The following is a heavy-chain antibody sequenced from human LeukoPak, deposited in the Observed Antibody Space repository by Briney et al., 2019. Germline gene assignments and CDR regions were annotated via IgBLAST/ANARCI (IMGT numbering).Heavy chain of an antibody. CDR1: GYTFTGYY. V-gene: IGHV1-2*04. CDR3: AREVRSGYDWTFDY. CDR2: INPNSGGT. J-gene: IGHJ4*02. Sequence: ASVKVSCTASGYTFTGYYMHWVRQAPGQGLGWMGWINPNSGGTNYAQKFQGWVTMTRDTSISTAYMELSRLRSDDTAVYYCAREVRSGYDWTFDYWGQGTLVTVSS. D-gene: IGHD5-12*01.